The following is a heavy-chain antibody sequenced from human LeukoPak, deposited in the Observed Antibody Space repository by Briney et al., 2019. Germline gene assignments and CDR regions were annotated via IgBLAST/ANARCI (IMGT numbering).Heavy chain of an antibody. CDR3: ARDYYDSSGYYYPDY. D-gene: IGHD3-22*01. J-gene: IGHJ4*02. CDR2: INPSGGST. Sequence: GASVKVSCKASGYTFTSHYMHWVRQAPGQGLAWMGIINPSGGSTSYAQKFQGRVTMTRDTSTSTVYMELSSLRSEDTAVYYCARDYYDSSGYYYPDYWGQGTLVTVSS. V-gene: IGHV1-46*01. CDR1: GYTFTSHY.